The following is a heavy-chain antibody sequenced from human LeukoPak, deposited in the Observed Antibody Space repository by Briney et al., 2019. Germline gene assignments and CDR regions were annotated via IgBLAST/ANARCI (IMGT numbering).Heavy chain of an antibody. CDR1: GYSFTGSY. D-gene: IGHD5-12*01. V-gene: IGHV1-2*02. CDR3: AKSGWVRSAYYYYMDV. J-gene: IGHJ6*03. CDR2: INPSTGGS. Sequence: VASVKVSCKTSGYSFTGSYIHWVRQAPGQGLEWMGWINPSTGGSNYAQKFQGRVTMTRDTSINTAYMELTGLRSDDTAIYYCAKSGWVRSAYYYYMDVWGKGTTVTVSS.